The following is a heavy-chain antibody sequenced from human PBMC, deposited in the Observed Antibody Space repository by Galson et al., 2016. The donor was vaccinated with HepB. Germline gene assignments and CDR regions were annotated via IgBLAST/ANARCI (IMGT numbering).Heavy chain of an antibody. CDR1: GFTFSSYS. Sequence: SLRLSCAASGFTFSSYSMNWVRQAPGKGLEWVSYISSSSSTIYYADSVEGRFTISRDNAKNSLYLQMNSLRAEDTALYYCARDPSHMGGYSAYDYYFDFWGQGTLVTVSS. CDR3: ARDPSHMGGYSAYDYYFDF. J-gene: IGHJ4*02. V-gene: IGHV3-48*04. D-gene: IGHD5-12*01. CDR2: ISSSSSTI.